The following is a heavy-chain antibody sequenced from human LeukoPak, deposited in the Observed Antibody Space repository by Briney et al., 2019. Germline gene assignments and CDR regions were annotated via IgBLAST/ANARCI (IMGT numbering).Heavy chain of an antibody. V-gene: IGHV3-23*01. Sequence: PGGSLRLSCAASGFTFSSYAMSWVRQAPGKGLEWVSAISGSGGSTYYADSVKGRFTISRDNSKNTLYLQMNSLRAEDTAVYYCAKGSHAPVLSYYDSSGSLGYWGQGTLVTVSS. J-gene: IGHJ4*02. CDR3: AKGSHAPVLSYYDSSGSLGY. D-gene: IGHD3-22*01. CDR1: GFTFSSYA. CDR2: ISGSGGST.